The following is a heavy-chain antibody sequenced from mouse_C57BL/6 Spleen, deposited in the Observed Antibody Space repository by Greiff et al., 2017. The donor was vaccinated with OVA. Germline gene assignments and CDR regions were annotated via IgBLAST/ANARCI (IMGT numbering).Heavy chain of an antibody. CDR3: ARQGGSSPGGYFDV. CDR1: GFTFSSYG. Sequence: EVMLVESGGDLVKPGGSLKLSCAASGFTFSSYGMSWVRQTPDKRLEWVATISSGGSYTYYPDSVKGRFTISRDNAKNTLYLQMSSLKSEDTAMYYCARQGGSSPGGYFDVWGTGTTVTVSS. V-gene: IGHV5-6*01. CDR2: ISSGGSYT. J-gene: IGHJ1*03. D-gene: IGHD1-1*01.